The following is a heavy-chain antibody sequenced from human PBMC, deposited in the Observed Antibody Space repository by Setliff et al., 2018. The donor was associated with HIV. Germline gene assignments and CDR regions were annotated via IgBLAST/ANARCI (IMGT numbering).Heavy chain of an antibody. V-gene: IGHV4-39*01. CDR2: FYTTGN. J-gene: IGHJ1*01. CDR3: ARFPHEREPKT. Sequence: SETLSLTCTVFGDFISSSSYYWAWIRQPPGKGLEWIGSFYTTGNVYSPSFKSRVSISIDTAKTQLPLRLTSLSAADTAVYYCARFPHEREPKTWGQGTLVTVSS. D-gene: IGHD1-1*01. CDR1: GDFISSSSYY.